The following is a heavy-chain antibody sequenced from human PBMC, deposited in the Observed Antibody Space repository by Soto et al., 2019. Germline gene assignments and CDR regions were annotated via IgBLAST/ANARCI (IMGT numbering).Heavy chain of an antibody. CDR3: ARSGEVRGSFALYYYYGMDV. CDR2: IYYSGST. D-gene: IGHD3-10*01. CDR1: GGCISSYY. Sequence: SETLSLTCTVAGGCISSYYGSWIRQPPGKGLEWVGYIYYSGSTTYNPSLKSRVTISVDTSKNQFSLKLSAVTAADTAVYYCARSGEVRGSFALYYYYGMDVWGQGTTVTVAS. J-gene: IGHJ6*02. V-gene: IGHV4-59*01.